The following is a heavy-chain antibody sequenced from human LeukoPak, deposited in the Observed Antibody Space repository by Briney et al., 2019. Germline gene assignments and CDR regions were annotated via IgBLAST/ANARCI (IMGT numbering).Heavy chain of an antibody. V-gene: IGHV3-66*01. D-gene: IGHD4-17*01. CDR3: ARFYGVPGGWFDP. J-gene: IGHJ5*02. CDR1: GFTFSSYE. CDR2: IYDGGST. Sequence: GGSLRLSCVVSGFTFSSYEMNWVRQAPGKGLEWVSVIYDGGSTSYADSVKGRFIISRDNSKNTLYLQMNSLRGEDTAVYYCARFYGVPGGWFDPWGQGTLVTVSS.